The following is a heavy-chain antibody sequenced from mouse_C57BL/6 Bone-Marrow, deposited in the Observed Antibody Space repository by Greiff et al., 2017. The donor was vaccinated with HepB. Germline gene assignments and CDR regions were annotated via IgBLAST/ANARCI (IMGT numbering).Heavy chain of an antibody. CDR2: ISNGGGST. Sequence: EVQLVESGGGLVQPGGSLKLSCAASGFTFSDYYMYWVRQTPEKRLEWVAYISNGGGSTYYPDTVKGRFTISRDNAKNTLYLQMSRLKSEDTAMYYCARQRLRFYYFDYWGQCTTLTVSS. D-gene: IGHD1-1*01. V-gene: IGHV5-12*01. CDR1: GFTFSDYY. J-gene: IGHJ2*01. CDR3: ARQRLRFYYFDY.